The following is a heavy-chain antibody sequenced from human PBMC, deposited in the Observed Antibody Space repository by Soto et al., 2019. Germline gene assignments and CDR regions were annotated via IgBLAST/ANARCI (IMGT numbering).Heavy chain of an antibody. V-gene: IGHV4-4*02. CDR1: GGSISSSNW. CDR3: ARAPDTSIAARHSDY. D-gene: IGHD6-6*01. Sequence: SETLSLTCAVSGGSISSSNWWSWVRQPPGKGLEWIGEIYHSGSTNYNPSLKSRVTISVDKSKNQFSLKLSSVTAADTAVYYCARAPDTSIAARHSDYWGQGTLVTVSS. CDR2: IYHSGST. J-gene: IGHJ4*02.